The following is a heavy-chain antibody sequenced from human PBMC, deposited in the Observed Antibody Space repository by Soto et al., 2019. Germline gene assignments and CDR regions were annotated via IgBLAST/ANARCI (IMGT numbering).Heavy chain of an antibody. CDR2: IYYSGST. CDR3: ARHAASQYYYDSSRYAKEFDY. CDR1: GGSISSSSYY. D-gene: IGHD3-22*01. V-gene: IGHV4-39*01. J-gene: IGHJ4*02. Sequence: QLQLQESGPGLVKPSETLSLTCTVSGGSISSSSYYWGWIRQPPGKGLEWIGSIYYSGSTYYNPSLKRRVTISVDTSKSQSSLKLSSVTAADTAVYYCARHAASQYYYDSSRYAKEFDYWGQGTLVTVSS.